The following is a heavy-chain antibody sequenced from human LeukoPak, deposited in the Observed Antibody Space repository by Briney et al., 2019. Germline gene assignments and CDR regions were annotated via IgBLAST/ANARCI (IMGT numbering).Heavy chain of an antibody. CDR3: AKSIVVVSAKGDYFDY. CDR1: GFTFSNYA. CDR2: ISGHAGTI. Sequence: GGSLRLSCAASGFTFSNYAMNWVRQAPGKGLEWVSVISGHAGTISYADSVKGRFTISRDNSKNTVYLEMNSLRTEDTAVYYCAKSIVVVSAKGDYFDYWGQGSLVTVSP. D-gene: IGHD2-21*01. J-gene: IGHJ4*02. V-gene: IGHV3-23*01.